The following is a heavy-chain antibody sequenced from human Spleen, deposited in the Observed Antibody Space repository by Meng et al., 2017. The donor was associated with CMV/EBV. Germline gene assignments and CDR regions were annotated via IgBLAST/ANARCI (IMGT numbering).Heavy chain of an antibody. CDR3: ARDRSNRAAWFDP. D-gene: IGHD6-13*01. J-gene: IGHJ5*02. CDR1: GGSISSDGYY. Sequence: SETLSLTCAVSGGSISSDGYYWSWIRQLPGKGLEWIGFIHDSGDTYYNPSLKSRLTMSVDTSKNHFSLKLTFVTAADTAVYYCARDRSNRAAWFDPWGQGTLVTVSS. CDR2: IHDSGDT. V-gene: IGHV4-31*11.